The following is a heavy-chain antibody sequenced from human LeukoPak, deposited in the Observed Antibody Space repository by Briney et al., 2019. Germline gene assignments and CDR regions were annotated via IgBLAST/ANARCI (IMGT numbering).Heavy chain of an antibody. Sequence: GESLKISCKGSGYRFTSYWIGWVRQMPGKGLEWMGIIYPGDSDTRYSPSFQGQVTISADKSISTAYLQWSSLKASDTAMYYCARQGLGGIAAAGSASNYYFDYWGQGTLVTVSS. J-gene: IGHJ4*02. V-gene: IGHV5-51*01. CDR2: IYPGDSDT. CDR1: GYRFTSYW. CDR3: ARQGLGGIAAAGSASNYYFDY. D-gene: IGHD6-13*01.